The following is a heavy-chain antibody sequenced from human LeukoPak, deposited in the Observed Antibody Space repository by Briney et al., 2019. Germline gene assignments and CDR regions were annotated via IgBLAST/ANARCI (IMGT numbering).Heavy chain of an antibody. CDR1: GGTFSSYT. Sequence: ASMKVSCKASGGTFSSYTISWVRQAPGQGLEWMGRIIPILGIANYAQKFQGRVTITADKSTSTAYMELSSLRSEDTAVYYCARAPAAPIVGATLYYFDYWGQGTLVTVSS. CDR2: IIPILGIA. J-gene: IGHJ4*02. V-gene: IGHV1-69*02. CDR3: ARAPAAPIVGATLYYFDY. D-gene: IGHD1-26*01.